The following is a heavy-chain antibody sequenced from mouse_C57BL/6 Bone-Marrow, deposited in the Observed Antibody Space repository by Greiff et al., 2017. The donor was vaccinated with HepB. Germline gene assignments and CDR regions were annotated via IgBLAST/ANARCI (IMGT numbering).Heavy chain of an antibody. Sequence: VKLQESGAELARPGASVKLSCKASGYTFTSYGISWVKQRTGQGLEWIGEIYPRSGNTYYNAKFKGKATLTADKSSNTAYLQLSSLTSEDTAVYYCTSITTVVGMDYWGQGTSVTVSS. J-gene: IGHJ4*01. V-gene: IGHV1-81*01. CDR1: GYTFTSYG. CDR2: IYPRSGNT. D-gene: IGHD1-1*01. CDR3: TSITTVVGMDY.